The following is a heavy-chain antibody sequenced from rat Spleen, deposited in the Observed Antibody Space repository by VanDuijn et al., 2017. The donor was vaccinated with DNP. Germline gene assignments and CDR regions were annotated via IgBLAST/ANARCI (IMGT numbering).Heavy chain of an antibody. CDR3: TRESWGYVMDA. J-gene: IGHJ4*01. CDR2: IWGDGNT. Sequence: QVQLKESGPGLVQPSQTLSLTCTVSGFSLSSYHVSWVRQPLGKGLEWMGIIWGDGNTDYNSALKSRLSINRDTSKSQVFLKMNSLQTDDTAIYYCTRESWGYVMDAWGQGASVTVSS. V-gene: IGHV2S75*01. CDR1: GFSLSSYH. D-gene: IGHD5-1*01.